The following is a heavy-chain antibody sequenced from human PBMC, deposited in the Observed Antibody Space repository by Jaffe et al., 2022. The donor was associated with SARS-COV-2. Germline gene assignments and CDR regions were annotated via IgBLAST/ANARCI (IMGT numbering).Heavy chain of an antibody. CDR3: ARAAGNYYGSGSLF. V-gene: IGHV3-74*01. CDR2: INSDGSST. D-gene: IGHD3-10*01. CDR1: GFTFSIYW. J-gene: IGHJ4*02. Sequence: EVQLVESGGGLVQPGGSLRLSCAASGFTFSIYWMHWVRQAPGKGLVWVSRINSDGSSTIYTDSVKGRFTVSRDNAKSTLYLQMNSLRAEDTAVYYCARAAGNYYGSGSLFWGQGTLVTVSS.